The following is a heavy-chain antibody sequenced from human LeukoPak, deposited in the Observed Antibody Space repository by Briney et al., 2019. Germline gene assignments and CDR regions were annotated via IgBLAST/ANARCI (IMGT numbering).Heavy chain of an antibody. D-gene: IGHD3-9*01. CDR1: GYTFTGYY. CDR2: INPNSGGA. Sequence: ASVKVSCKASGYTFTGYYMHWVRQAPGQGLEWMGWINPNSGGANYAQKFQGWVTMTRDTSISTAYMELSRLRSDDTAVYYCARDLCLDFDWSYGMDVWGKGTTVTVSS. V-gene: IGHV1-2*04. CDR3: ARDLCLDFDWSYGMDV. J-gene: IGHJ6*04.